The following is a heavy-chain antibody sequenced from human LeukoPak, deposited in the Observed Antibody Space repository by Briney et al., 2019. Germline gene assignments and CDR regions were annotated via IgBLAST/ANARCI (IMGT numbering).Heavy chain of an antibody. D-gene: IGHD3-16*01. CDR1: GFTFSTYS. Sequence: GGSLRLSCAASGFTFSTYSMNWVRQAPGKGLEWVSYISFSSSTIYYADSVKGRFTISRDNAKNSLYLQMNSLRAEDTAVYYCARDGGGDYYYYYGMDVWGRGTTVTVSS. CDR3: ARDGGGDYYYYYGMDV. CDR2: ISFSSSTI. J-gene: IGHJ6*02. V-gene: IGHV3-48*01.